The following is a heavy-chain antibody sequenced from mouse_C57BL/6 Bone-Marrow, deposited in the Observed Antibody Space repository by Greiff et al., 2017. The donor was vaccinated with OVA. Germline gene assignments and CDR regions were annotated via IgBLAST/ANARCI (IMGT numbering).Heavy chain of an antibody. Sequence: QVTLKECGPGILQPSQTLSLTCSFSGFSLSTFGMGVGWIRQPSGKGLEWLAHIWWDDDKYYNPALKSRLTISKDTSKNQVFLKIANVDTADTATYYCARIEKEKTIYDGYWYFDVWGTGTTVTVSS. CDR3: ARIEKEKTIYDGYWYFDV. CDR2: IWWDDDK. D-gene: IGHD2-3*01. V-gene: IGHV8-8*01. CDR1: GFSLSTFGMG. J-gene: IGHJ1*03.